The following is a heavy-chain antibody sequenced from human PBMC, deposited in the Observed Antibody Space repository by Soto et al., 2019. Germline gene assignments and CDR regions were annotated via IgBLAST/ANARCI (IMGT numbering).Heavy chain of an antibody. CDR3: ARCLHCSNVGRFDP. CDR1: GVSISSTNW. Sequence: SETLSLTCAVSGVSISSTNWWTWVRQAPGKGLEWIGEMWPSGGTTYNPSLQNRVTISVDNSKNHLSLTLTSVTAADTAIYYCARCLHCSNVGRFDPWGQGALVT. V-gene: IGHV4-4*02. CDR2: MWPSGGT. D-gene: IGHD2-8*01. J-gene: IGHJ5*02.